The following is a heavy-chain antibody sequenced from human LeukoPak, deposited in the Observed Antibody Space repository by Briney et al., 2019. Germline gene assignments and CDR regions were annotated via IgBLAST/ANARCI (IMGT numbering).Heavy chain of an antibody. V-gene: IGHV3-23*01. CDR1: GFTFSSYA. D-gene: IGHD3-10*02. CDR2: ISGSGGST. CDR3: AELGITMIGGV. Sequence: TGGSLRLSCAASGFTFSSYAMSWVRQAPGKGLEWVSPISGSGGSTYYADSVKGRFTISRDNAKNSLYLQMNSLRAEDTAVYYCAELGITMIGGVWGKGTTVTISS. J-gene: IGHJ6*04.